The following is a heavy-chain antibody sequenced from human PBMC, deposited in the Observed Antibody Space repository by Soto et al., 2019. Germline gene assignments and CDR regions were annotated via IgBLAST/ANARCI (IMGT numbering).Heavy chain of an antibody. CDR3: AKRPASIITFDY. D-gene: IGHD2-2*01. Sequence: EVQLLDSGGGLVQPGGSLRLSCAASGFTFSNYAMSWVLQAPGKRLEWVSTISGNGGSTYYADSVKGRFTISRDNSKNMLFLQINSLRDDDSAVYYCAKRPASIITFDYWGQGTPVTVSS. J-gene: IGHJ4*02. V-gene: IGHV3-23*01. CDR2: ISGNGGST. CDR1: GFTFSNYA.